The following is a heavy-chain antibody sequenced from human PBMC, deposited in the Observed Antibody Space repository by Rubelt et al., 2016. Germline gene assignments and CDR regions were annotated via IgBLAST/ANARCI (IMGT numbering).Heavy chain of an antibody. D-gene: IGHD1-26*01. CDR3: AREDQVGATDY. V-gene: IGHV3-30*04. Sequence: VQLLESGGGLVQPGGSLRLSCAASGFTFSSYAMHWFRQAPGKGLEWVAVISYDGSNKYYADSVKGRLTIARDNAKNSLYLQMNSLRAEDTAVYYCAREDQVGATDYWGQGTLVTVSS. CDR2: ISYDGSNK. J-gene: IGHJ4*02. CDR1: GFTFSSYA.